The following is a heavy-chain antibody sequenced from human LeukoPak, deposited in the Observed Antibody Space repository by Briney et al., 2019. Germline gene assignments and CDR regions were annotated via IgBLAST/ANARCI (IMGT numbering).Heavy chain of an antibody. CDR3: ARDYADYVGFFFFDH. CDR1: GFAFTNYA. D-gene: IGHD4-17*01. Sequence: GGSLRLSCAASGFAFTNYAVNWVRLAPGKGLEWVSSISDSGGSTYYADSAKGRFAISRDNSKNTLYLQMDSLRAEDTAVYYCARDYADYVGFFFFDHWGQGTLVTVSS. J-gene: IGHJ4*02. CDR2: ISDSGGST. V-gene: IGHV3-23*01.